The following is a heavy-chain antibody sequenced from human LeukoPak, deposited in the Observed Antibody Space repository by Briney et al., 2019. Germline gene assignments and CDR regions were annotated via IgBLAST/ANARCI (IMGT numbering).Heavy chain of an antibody. CDR3: ARGLWQNYYYYYMDV. D-gene: IGHD5-18*01. Sequence: ASVKVSCKASGGTFSSYAISWVRQAPGQGLEWMGGIIPIFGTANYAQKLQGRVTITTDESTSTAYMELGSLRSEDTAVYYCARGLWQNYYYYYMDVWGKGTTVTVSS. CDR2: IIPIFGTA. V-gene: IGHV1-69*05. J-gene: IGHJ6*03. CDR1: GGTFSSYA.